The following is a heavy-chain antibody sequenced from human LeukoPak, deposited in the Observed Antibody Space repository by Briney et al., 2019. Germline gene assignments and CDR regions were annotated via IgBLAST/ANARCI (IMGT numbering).Heavy chain of an antibody. D-gene: IGHD3-16*01. J-gene: IGHJ4*02. CDR2: TRFDGSIK. V-gene: IGHV3-33*01. CDR3: ARWGGTRQYYFDY. CDR1: GFIFSDYG. Sequence: GGSLRLSCAVSGFIFSDYGFHWVRQAPGKGLEWVAVTRFDGSIKQYTDSVKGRFTISRDDSKNTLYLQMNFLKSEDTAVYYCARWGGTRQYYFDYWGQGTLVTVSS.